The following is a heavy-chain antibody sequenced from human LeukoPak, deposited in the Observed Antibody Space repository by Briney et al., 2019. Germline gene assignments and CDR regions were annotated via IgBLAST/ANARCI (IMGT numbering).Heavy chain of an antibody. CDR3: ARAGVRGEYYFDY. D-gene: IGHD3-10*01. CDR2: IYYSGST. Sequence: KPSETPSLTCTVSGGSIRSSSYYWSWIRQLPGKGLEWIGYIYYSGSTNYNPSLKSRVTISVDTSKSQFSLKLSSVTAADTAVYYCARAGVRGEYYFDYWGQGTLVTVSS. J-gene: IGHJ4*02. V-gene: IGHV4-61*05. CDR1: GGSIRSSSYY.